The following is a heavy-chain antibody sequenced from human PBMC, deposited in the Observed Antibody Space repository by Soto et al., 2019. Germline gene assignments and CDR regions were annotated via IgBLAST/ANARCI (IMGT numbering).Heavy chain of an antibody. CDR1: GGSISSGGYY. V-gene: IGHV4-31*03. CDR3: ARADSSRSEFDS. D-gene: IGHD6-13*01. CDR2: IYYSGST. J-gene: IGHJ4*02. Sequence: SETLSLTCTVSGGSISSGGYYWSWIRQHPGKGLEWIGYIYYSGSTYYNPSLKSRVTISVDTSKNQFSLKLSSVTAADTAVYYCARADSSRSEFDSWAQGTLVPVS.